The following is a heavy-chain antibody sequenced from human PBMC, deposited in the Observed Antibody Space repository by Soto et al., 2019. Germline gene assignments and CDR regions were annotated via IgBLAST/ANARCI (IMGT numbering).Heavy chain of an antibody. CDR3: ARGGARLDEPTLDH. V-gene: IGHV1-69*12. Sequence: QVQLVQSGAEVKKPGSSVKVSCKASGGTFSSYAISWVRQVPGQGLEWMGGIIPIFGTTKYAQKFQGRVTITADESTTRAYMDLSSLTSDDTAVYYCARGGARLDEPTLDHWGQGTLVTVSS. CDR1: GGTFSSYA. CDR2: IIPIFGTT. J-gene: IGHJ4*02. D-gene: IGHD3-3*01.